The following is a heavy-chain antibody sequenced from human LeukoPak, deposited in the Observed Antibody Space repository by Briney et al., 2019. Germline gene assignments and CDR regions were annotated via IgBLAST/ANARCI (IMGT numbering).Heavy chain of an antibody. V-gene: IGHV4-59*05. D-gene: IGHD3-3*01. CDR1: GGSISSYY. J-gene: IGHJ6*02. Sequence: SETLSLTCTVSGGSISSYYWSWIRQPPGKGLEWIGSIYYSGSTYYDPSLKSRVTISVDTSKNQFSLKLSSVTAADTAVYYCAGLITIFGVVIPYGMDVWGQGTTVTVSS. CDR2: IYYSGST. CDR3: AGLITIFGVVIPYGMDV.